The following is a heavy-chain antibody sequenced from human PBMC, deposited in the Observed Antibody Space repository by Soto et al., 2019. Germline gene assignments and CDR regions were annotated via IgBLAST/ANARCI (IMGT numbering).Heavy chain of an antibody. V-gene: IGHV3-33*01. CDR3: ARENYGSGSFDY. CDR2: IWYDGSNK. CDR1: GFTFSSYG. Sequence: QVQLVESGGGVVQPGRSLRLSCAASGFTFSSYGMHWVRQAPGKGLEWVAVIWYDGSNKYYADSVKGRFTISRDNSKNTLYLKMNSLSAEDTAVYYCARENYGSGSFDYWGQGTLVTVCS. J-gene: IGHJ4*02. D-gene: IGHD3-10*01.